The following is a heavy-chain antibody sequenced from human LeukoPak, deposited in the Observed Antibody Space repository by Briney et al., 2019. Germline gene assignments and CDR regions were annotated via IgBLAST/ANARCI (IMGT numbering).Heavy chain of an antibody. J-gene: IGHJ1*01. V-gene: IGHV4-39*01. CDR2: IYYSGTT. Sequence: SETLSLTCAVSGGSISSGDYYWAWIRQPPGKGQQWIGSIYYSGTTYYNPFLKSRLTISRDTSKNQFSLKLSSVTTADTAVYYCARHASGWYTDWGQGILVTVSS. D-gene: IGHD6-19*01. CDR1: GGSISSGDYY. CDR3: ARHASGWYTD.